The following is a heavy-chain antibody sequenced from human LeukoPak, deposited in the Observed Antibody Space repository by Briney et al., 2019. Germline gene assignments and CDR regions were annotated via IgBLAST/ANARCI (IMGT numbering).Heavy chain of an antibody. CDR1: GGSISSYY. J-gene: IGHJ4*02. Sequence: PSETLSLTCTVSGGSISSYYWSWIRQPPGKGLEWIGYIYHSGSTDYNSSLKSRVTISEDTSKKQFSLKVSTVTAADTAVYYCARQTGSGLFILPGGQGTLVTVSS. CDR3: ARQTGSGLFILP. CDR2: IYHSGST. D-gene: IGHD3/OR15-3a*01. V-gene: IGHV4-59*01.